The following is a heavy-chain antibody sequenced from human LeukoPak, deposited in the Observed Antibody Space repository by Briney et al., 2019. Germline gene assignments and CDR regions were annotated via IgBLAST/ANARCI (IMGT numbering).Heavy chain of an antibody. J-gene: IGHJ5*02. CDR1: GGSISRYY. CDR2: IYYSGST. Sequence: SETLSLTCTVSGGSISRYYWSWIRQPPGKGLEWIGYIYYSGSTNYNPSLKSRVTISVDTSKNQFPLKLSSVTAADTAVYYCARGRDWFDPWGQGTLVTVSS. V-gene: IGHV4-59*01. CDR3: ARGRDWFDP.